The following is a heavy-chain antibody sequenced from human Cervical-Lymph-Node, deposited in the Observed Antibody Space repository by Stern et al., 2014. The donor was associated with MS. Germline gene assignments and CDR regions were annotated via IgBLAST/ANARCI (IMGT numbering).Heavy chain of an antibody. D-gene: IGHD3-3*01. Sequence: QITLKESGPALAKPTQTLTLTCTFSGFSLSTSGMRVSWIRQPPGKALEWLARIAWDDDKFYSTSLKTRLTISKDTSKNQVVLTMTNMDPVDTATYYCARSPPYYEFWNDYYYFDYWGQGTLVAVSS. CDR2: IAWDDDK. CDR3: ARSPPYYEFWNDYYYFDY. CDR1: GFSLSTSGMR. V-gene: IGHV2-70*04. J-gene: IGHJ4*02.